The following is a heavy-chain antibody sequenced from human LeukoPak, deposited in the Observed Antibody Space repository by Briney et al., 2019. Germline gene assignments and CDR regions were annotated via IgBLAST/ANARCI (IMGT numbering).Heavy chain of an antibody. Sequence: GGSLRLSCAASGFTFSNYAMTWVRQAPGKGLEWVSTISDGGAATYYAGSVKGRFTISRDNSKNTLSLQMNSLRAEDTAVYYCAKALNVLVPSTSRWFDPWGQGTLVTVSS. CDR2: ISDGGAAT. D-gene: IGHD2-2*01. V-gene: IGHV3-23*01. CDR3: AKALNVLVPSTSRWFDP. J-gene: IGHJ5*02. CDR1: GFTFSNYA.